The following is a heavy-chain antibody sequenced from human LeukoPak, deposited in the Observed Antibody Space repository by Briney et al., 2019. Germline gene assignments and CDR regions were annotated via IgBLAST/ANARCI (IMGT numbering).Heavy chain of an antibody. CDR1: GFTFSSYG. CDR3: ARDLAPYYDILTGGSGFDY. D-gene: IGHD3-9*01. Sequence: PGGSLRLSCAASGFTFSSYGMHWVRQAPGKGLEWVAVIWYDGSNKYYADSVKGRFTISRDNSKNTLYLQMNSLRAEDTAVYYCARDLAPYYDILTGGSGFDYWGQGTLVTVSS. V-gene: IGHV3-33*01. J-gene: IGHJ4*02. CDR2: IWYDGSNK.